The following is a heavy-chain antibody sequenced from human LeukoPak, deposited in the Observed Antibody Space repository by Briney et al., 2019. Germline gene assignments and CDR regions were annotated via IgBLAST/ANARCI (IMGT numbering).Heavy chain of an antibody. J-gene: IGHJ4*02. CDR3: ARGGYSGSIDY. D-gene: IGHD1-26*01. CDR1: GFTFSSYA. Sequence: PGGPLRLSCAASGFTFSSYAMHCVRQAPGKGLEYVSAISSNGGSTYYADSVKGRFTISRDNSKNTLYLQMGSLRAEGMAVYYCARGGYSGSIDYWGQGTLVTVSS. V-gene: IGHV3-64*02. CDR2: ISSNGGST.